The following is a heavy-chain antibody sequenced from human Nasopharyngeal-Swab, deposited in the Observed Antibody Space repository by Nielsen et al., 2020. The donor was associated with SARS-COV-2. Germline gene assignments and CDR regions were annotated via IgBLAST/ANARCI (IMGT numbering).Heavy chain of an antibody. V-gene: IGHV3-48*04. D-gene: IGHD6-19*01. CDR2: ISGSGGTK. CDR3: ARILYSSGWAPIDAFDI. CDR1: GFTFSSYS. J-gene: IGHJ3*02. Sequence: GGSLRLSCAASGFTFSSYSLNWVRQAPGKGLEWVSYISGSGGTKYYADSVKGRFTISRDNAKNSLYLQMNSLRAEDTAVYYCARILYSSGWAPIDAFDIWGQGTMVTVSS.